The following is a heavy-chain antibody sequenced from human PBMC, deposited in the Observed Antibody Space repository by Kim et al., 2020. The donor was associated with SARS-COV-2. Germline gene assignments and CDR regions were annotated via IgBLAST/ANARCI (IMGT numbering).Heavy chain of an antibody. CDR2: T. V-gene: IGHV3-23*01. Sequence: TYSADSVKGRFTISRDNPKTTLYLQMNSLRAEDTAVYYCAKDFREMTPDYWGQGTLVTVSS. J-gene: IGHJ4*02. D-gene: IGHD3-10*01. CDR3: AKDFREMTPDY.